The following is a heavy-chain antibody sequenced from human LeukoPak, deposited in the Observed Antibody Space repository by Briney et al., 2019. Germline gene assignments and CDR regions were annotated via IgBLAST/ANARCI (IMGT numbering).Heavy chain of an antibody. CDR2: ICYSGST. Sequence: SETLSLTCTVSGASISSSTYYWGWIRQAPGKGLEWIGSICYSGSTYYKSSLKSRVTISADTSKNQFSLKVYSVIAADTAVYYCASHTSFYYDATAYQGALGSWGQGTLVTVSS. J-gene: IGHJ5*02. CDR1: GASISSSTYY. D-gene: IGHD3-22*01. V-gene: IGHV4-39*01. CDR3: ASHTSFYYDATAYQGALGS.